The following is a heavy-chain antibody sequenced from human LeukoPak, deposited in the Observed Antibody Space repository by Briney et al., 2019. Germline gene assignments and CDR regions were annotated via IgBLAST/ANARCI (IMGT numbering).Heavy chain of an antibody. Sequence: ASVKVSCKASGSSFTTYYMHWGRQAPGPGLGWVGVINPYRGGTSYAQRFPGRDTTTRDTTTSTVYMELSSLTSEHTAMYYCARDPSGSWQWFDYWGQGRLVTVSS. CDR1: GSSFTTYY. V-gene: IGHV1-46*01. J-gene: IGHJ4*02. CDR2: INPYRGGT. D-gene: IGHD6-13*01. CDR3: ARDPSGSWQWFDY.